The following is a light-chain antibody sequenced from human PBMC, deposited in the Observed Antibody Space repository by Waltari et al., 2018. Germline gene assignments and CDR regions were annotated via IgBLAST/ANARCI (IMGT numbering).Light chain of an antibody. J-gene: IGKJ4*01. CDR3: QQYDGEVVT. CDR2: GTT. Sequence: CKARQSVASISLTWYQQKLGQAPRLLIYGTTSRATGIPDRFSGSGSGTDFTLTICRLEPEDFAVYYCQQYDGEVVTFDGGTKVEI. CDR1: QSVASIS. V-gene: IGKV3-20*01.